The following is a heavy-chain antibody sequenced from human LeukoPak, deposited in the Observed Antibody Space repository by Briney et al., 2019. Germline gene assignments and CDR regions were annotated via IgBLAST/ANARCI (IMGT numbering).Heavy chain of an antibody. CDR1: GFRFSDYW. D-gene: IGHD5-12*01. V-gene: IGHV3-7*04. Sequence: GGSLRLSCAASGFRFSDYWMTWVRQAPGKGLEWVANIKRDGSEKFYVDSVKGRFTISRDNAKNSLYLQMNSLRAEDTAVYFCARDAGNSGYDLFDYWGRGTLDPVSS. J-gene: IGHJ4*02. CDR2: IKRDGSEK. CDR3: ARDAGNSGYDLFDY.